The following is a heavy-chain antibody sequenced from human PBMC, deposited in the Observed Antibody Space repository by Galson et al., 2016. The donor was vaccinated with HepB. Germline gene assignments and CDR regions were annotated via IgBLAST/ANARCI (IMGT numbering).Heavy chain of an antibody. V-gene: IGHV4-4*09. Sequence: ETLSLTCSVSGGSISSYYWNWIRQSPGKGLEWIGHIYSSGKTNYNPSFKSRVTMSVDMSKNRISLQLRSVTAADPAVYYCSRDLGTLHPWGQGTLVTVSS. CDR1: GGSISSYY. CDR2: IYSSGKT. J-gene: IGHJ5*02. D-gene: IGHD1-1*01. CDR3: SRDLGTLHP.